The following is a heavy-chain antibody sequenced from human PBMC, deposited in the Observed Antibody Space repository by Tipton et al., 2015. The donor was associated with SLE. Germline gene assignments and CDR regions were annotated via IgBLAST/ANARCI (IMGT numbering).Heavy chain of an antibody. D-gene: IGHD5-18*01. Sequence: SLRLSCAASGFTFSGYAMHWVRQAPGKGLQWVAVISYDGSNKYYADSVKGRFTISRDNSKNMVYLQMNSLRAEDTAVYYCARGTAMVYDYWGQGTLVTVSS. CDR2: ISYDGSNK. CDR3: ARGTAMVYDY. V-gene: IGHV3-30*04. CDR1: GFTFSGYA. J-gene: IGHJ4*02.